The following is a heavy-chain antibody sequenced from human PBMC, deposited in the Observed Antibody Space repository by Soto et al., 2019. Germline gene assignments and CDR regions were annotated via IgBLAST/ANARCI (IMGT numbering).Heavy chain of an antibody. J-gene: IGHJ4*02. CDR1: GYTFTNYG. V-gene: IGHV1-18*04. Sequence: QVQLVQSGAEVKKPGASVKVSCKASGYTFTNYGISWVRQAPGQGLEWMGWISAYNGNTNYAQKLHGRVTMTTDTSTSTAYIELKSPTYDGTAVYYCARDATKWGQGTLVTVSS. CDR2: ISAYNGNT. CDR3: ARDATK.